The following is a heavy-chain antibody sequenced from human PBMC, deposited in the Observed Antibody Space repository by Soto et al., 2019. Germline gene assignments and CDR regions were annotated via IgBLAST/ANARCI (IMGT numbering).Heavy chain of an antibody. CDR2: IYPGDSDT. D-gene: IGHD3-9*01. J-gene: IGHJ3*02. V-gene: IGHV5-51*01. CDR3: ARQGLRYFDWEDAFDI. Sequence: GESLKISCKGSGYSFTSYWIGWVRQMPGKGLEWMGIIYPGDSDTRYSPSFQGQVTISADKSISTAYLQWSSLKASDTAMYYCARQGLRYFDWEDAFDIWGQGTMVTVSS. CDR1: GYSFTSYW.